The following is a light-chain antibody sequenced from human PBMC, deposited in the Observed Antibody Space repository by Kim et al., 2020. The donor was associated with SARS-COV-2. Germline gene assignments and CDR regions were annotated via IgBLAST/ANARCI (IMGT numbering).Light chain of an antibody. CDR1: QDISNY. V-gene: IGKV1-27*01. CDR3: QKYNSAPYT. J-gene: IGKJ2*01. Sequence: ASVGDRVNITRRARQDISNYLAWYQQKPGKVPKLLIYAASALKAGVTSRFSGSGSGTEFTLTISSLQPEDVAAYYCQKYNSAPYTFGQGTKLEI. CDR2: AAS.